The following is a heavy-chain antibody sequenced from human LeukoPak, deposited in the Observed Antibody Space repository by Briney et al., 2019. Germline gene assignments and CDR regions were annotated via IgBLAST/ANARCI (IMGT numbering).Heavy chain of an antibody. D-gene: IGHD6-13*01. CDR2: IYYSGST. CDR1: GGSISSYY. V-gene: IGHV4-59*01. Sequence: SETLSLTCTVSGGSISSYYWSWIRRPPGKGLEWIGYIYYSGSTNYNPSLKSRVTISVDTSKNHFSLKLSSVTAADTAVYYCARSYSNTWYGGFDPWGQGTLVTVSS. J-gene: IGHJ5*02. CDR3: ARSYSNTWYGGFDP.